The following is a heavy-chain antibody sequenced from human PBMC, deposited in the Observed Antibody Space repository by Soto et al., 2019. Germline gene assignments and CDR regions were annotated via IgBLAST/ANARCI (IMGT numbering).Heavy chain of an antibody. V-gene: IGHV3-33*01. Sequence: QVQLVESGGGVVQPGRSLRLSCAASGFTFSSYGMHWVRQAPGKGLEWVAVIRDDGSNKYYSDSVKGRFTISRDNSKNPLYLQMTSMRAEDTAVYYCARDDQAYYYDSSGYVDYWGQGTLVTVSS. D-gene: IGHD3-22*01. CDR3: ARDDQAYYYDSSGYVDY. J-gene: IGHJ4*02. CDR1: GFTFSSYG. CDR2: IRDDGSNK.